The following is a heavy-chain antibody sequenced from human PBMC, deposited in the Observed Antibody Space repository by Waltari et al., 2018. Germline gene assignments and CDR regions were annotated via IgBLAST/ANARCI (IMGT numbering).Heavy chain of an antibody. Sequence: EVQLLESGGGLVQPGGSLRLSCAASGFTFSSYAMSWVRQAPGKGLEWVSVIYSGGSSTYYADSVKGRFTISRDNSKNTLYLQMNSLRAEDTAVYYCAKEWIDPPGSSWPAWGYWGQGTLVTVSS. J-gene: IGHJ4*02. CDR1: GFTFSSYA. CDR2: IYSGGSST. CDR3: AKEWIDPPGSSWPAWGY. D-gene: IGHD6-13*01. V-gene: IGHV3-23*03.